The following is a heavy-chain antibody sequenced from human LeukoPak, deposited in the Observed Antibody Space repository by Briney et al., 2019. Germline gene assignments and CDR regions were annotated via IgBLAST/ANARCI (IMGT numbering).Heavy chain of an antibody. Sequence: GGSLRLSCAASGFTFSSYWMSWVRQAPGKGLEWVANIKQDGSEKYYVDSVKGRFTISRDNAKNSLYLQMSSLTVEDTAIYYCARDLSSRDAYWGQGTLVTVSS. CDR3: ARDLSSRDAY. J-gene: IGHJ4*02. CDR1: GFTFSSYW. CDR2: IKQDGSEK. V-gene: IGHV3-7*03. D-gene: IGHD6-13*01.